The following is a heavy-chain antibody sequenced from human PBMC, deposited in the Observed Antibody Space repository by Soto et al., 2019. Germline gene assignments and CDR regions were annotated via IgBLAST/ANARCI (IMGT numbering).Heavy chain of an antibody. J-gene: IGHJ4*02. D-gene: IGHD5-12*01. CDR1: GFTFSSYA. V-gene: IGHV3-23*01. Sequence: GGSLRLSCAASGFTFSSYAMSWVRQAPGKGLEWVSAISGSGGSAYYADSVKGRFTISRDNSKNTLYLQMNSLRAEDTAVYYCARKDRSSGYDFSLFDYWGQGTLVTVSS. CDR2: ISGSGGSA. CDR3: ARKDRSSGYDFSLFDY.